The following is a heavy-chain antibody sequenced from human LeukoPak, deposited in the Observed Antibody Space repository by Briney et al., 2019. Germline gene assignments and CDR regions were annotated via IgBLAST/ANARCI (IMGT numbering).Heavy chain of an antibody. V-gene: IGHV4-61*02. CDR2: IYTSGST. J-gene: IGHJ5*02. Sequence: SETLSLTCTVSGGSISSSSYYWSWIRQPAGKGLEWIGRIYTSGSTNYNPSLKSRVTMSVDTSKNQFSLKLSSVTAADTAVYYCARVQLVRFSWFDPWGQGTLVTVSS. CDR1: GGSISSSSYY. CDR3: ARVQLVRFSWFDP. D-gene: IGHD6-13*01.